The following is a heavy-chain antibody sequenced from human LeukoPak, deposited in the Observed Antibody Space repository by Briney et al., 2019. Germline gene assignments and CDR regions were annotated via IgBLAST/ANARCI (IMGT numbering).Heavy chain of an antibody. CDR1: GFTFSSYD. Sequence: GGSLRLSRAASGFTFSSYDMHWVRQATGKGLEWVSAIGTAGDTYYPGSVKGRFTISRENAKNSLYLQMNSLRAGDTAVYYCARARASYDSRDDAFDIWGQGTMVTVSS. CDR3: ARARASYDSRDDAFDI. D-gene: IGHD3-22*01. V-gene: IGHV3-13*01. CDR2: IGTAGDT. J-gene: IGHJ3*02.